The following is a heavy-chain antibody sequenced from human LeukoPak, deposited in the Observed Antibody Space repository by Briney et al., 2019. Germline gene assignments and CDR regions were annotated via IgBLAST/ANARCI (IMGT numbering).Heavy chain of an antibody. CDR3: VKYLRLDLHLGTFDD. V-gene: IGHV3-9*01. D-gene: IGHD5-12*01. Sequence: GRSLRLSCAASRFSLYDYAMHWVPQAPGKGLAWVSSISWDSGSSVYADSVKGRFTISRDNAKNSLYLQMNSLRPEDTALYYCVKYLRLDLHLGTFDDWGQGTMVTVSS. J-gene: IGHJ3*01. CDR2: ISWDSGSS. CDR1: RFSLYDYA.